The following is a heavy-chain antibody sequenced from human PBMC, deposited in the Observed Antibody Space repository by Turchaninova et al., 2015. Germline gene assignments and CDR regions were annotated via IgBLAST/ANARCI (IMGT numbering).Heavy chain of an antibody. D-gene: IGHD5-24*01. CDR2: IYYSGST. J-gene: IGHJ4*02. V-gene: IGHV4-39*01. Sequence: QLQLQESGPGLVKPSETLSLTCTVSGGSIRSSSYYWGWIRQPPGKGLEWIGSIYYSGSTYYNPSLKSRVTISVDTSKNQFSLKLSSVTAADTAVYYCARLKEGWLQLRLDSYYFDYWGQGTLVTVSS. CDR3: ARLKEGWLQLRLDSYYFDY. CDR1: GGSIRSSSYY.